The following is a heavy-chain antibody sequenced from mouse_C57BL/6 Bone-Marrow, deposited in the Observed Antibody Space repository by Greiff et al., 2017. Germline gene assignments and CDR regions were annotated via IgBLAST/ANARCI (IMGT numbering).Heavy chain of an antibody. J-gene: IGHJ2*01. CDR2: IDPETGGT. D-gene: IGHD1-1*01. CDR1: GYTFTDYE. Sequence: QVQLQQSGAELVRPGASVTLSCKASGYTFTDYEMPWVKQTPVHGLEWIGAIDPETGGTAYNQKFKGKAILTADKSSSTAYMELRSLTSEDSAVYYCTRDYGSSYFDYWGQGTTLTVSS. V-gene: IGHV1-15*01. CDR3: TRDYGSSYFDY.